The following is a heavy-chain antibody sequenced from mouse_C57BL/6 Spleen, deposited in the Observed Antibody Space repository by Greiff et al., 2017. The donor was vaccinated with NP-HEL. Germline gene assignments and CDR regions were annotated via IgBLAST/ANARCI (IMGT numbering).Heavy chain of an antibody. V-gene: IGHV1-15*01. J-gene: IGHJ1*03. CDR1: GYTFTDYE. D-gene: IGHD2-4*01. Sequence: VKLQQSGAELVRPGASVTLSCKASGYTFTDYEMHWVKQTPVQGLEWIGAIDPETGGTAYNQKFKGKAILTADKSSSTAYMELRSLTSEDSAVYYCTRTRLRRGCFDVWGTGTTVTVSS. CDR2: IDPETGGT. CDR3: TRTRLRRGCFDV.